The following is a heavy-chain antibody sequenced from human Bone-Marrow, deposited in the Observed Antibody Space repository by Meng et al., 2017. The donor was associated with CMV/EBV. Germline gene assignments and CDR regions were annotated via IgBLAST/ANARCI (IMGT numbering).Heavy chain of an antibody. Sequence: SETLSLTCTVSGYSISSSYYWSWIRQPPGKGLEWIGYIYSSGSTNYNPSLKSRVTISVDTSKNQFSLKVSSVTAADTAVYYCASTAGGYYDFWSGWFDPWGQGTLVTVSS. CDR1: GYSISSSYY. V-gene: IGHV4-61*01. J-gene: IGHJ5*02. D-gene: IGHD3-3*01. CDR3: ASTAGGYYDFWSGWFDP. CDR2: IYSSGST.